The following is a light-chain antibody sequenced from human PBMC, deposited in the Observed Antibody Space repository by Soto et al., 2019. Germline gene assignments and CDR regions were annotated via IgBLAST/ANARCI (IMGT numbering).Light chain of an antibody. CDR3: SSYAGNDVV. V-gene: IGLV2-8*01. J-gene: IGLJ2*01. CDR1: SSDVGGYNY. Sequence: QSALTQPPSASGSPGQSVTISCTGTSSDVGGYNYVSWYQQHPGQAPKLMIYEVSKWPSGVPDRFSGSKSGNTASLTVSGLQAEDEANYYCSSYAGNDVVFGGGPQLTVL. CDR2: EVS.